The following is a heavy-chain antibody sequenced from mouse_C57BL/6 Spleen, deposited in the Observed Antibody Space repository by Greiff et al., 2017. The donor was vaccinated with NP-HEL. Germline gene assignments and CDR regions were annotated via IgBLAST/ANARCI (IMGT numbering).Heavy chain of an antibody. J-gene: IGHJ2*01. V-gene: IGHV1-26*01. Sequence: VQLQQSGPELVKPGASVKISCKASGYTFTDYYMNWVKQSHGKSLEWIGDINPNNGGTSYNQKFKGKATLTVDKSSSTAYMELRSLTSDDSAVYYCESNYVGYWGPGTTLTVSS. CDR3: ESNYVGY. CDR1: GYTFTDYY. CDR2: INPNNGGT.